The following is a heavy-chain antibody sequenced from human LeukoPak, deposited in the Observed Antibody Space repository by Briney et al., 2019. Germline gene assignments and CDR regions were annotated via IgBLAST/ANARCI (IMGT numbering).Heavy chain of an antibody. CDR3: AREGPSGTNWFDP. D-gene: IGHD3-10*01. CDR1: DYSIISDYY. Sequence: SETLSLTSLVSDYSIISDYYWGWIPQPPGKGLEWIGSIYQRGSTYYKPSPKRRVTPSVEPSKNQFSLKLTSVTAADTAVYYCAREGPSGTNWFDPWGQGTLVTVSS. V-gene: IGHV4-38-2*02. CDR2: IYQRGST. J-gene: IGHJ5*02.